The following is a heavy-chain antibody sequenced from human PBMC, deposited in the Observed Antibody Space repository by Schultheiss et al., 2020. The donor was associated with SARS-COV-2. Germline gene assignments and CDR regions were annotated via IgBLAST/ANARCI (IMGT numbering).Heavy chain of an antibody. D-gene: IGHD1-14*01. CDR3: ARAGPQPDAPFDP. V-gene: IGHV1-69*06. J-gene: IGHJ5*02. CDR2: IIPIFGTA. Sequence: SVKVSCKASGYTFTSYGISWVRQAPGQGLEWMGGIIPIFGTANYARKFQGRVTITADKSTSTAYMDLISLRSDDTAVYYCARAGPQPDAPFDPWGQGTLVTVAS. CDR1: GYTFTSYG.